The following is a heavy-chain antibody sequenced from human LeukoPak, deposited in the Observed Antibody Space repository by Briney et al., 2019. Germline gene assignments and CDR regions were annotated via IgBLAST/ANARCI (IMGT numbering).Heavy chain of an antibody. Sequence: PSETLSLTCAVYGGSFSGYYWSWIRQPPGKGLEWIGEINHSGSTNYNPSLKSRVTISVDTSKNQFSLNLSSVTAADTAVYYCARKQDKRNWFDPWGQGTLVTVSS. CDR3: ARKQDKRNWFDP. CDR1: GGSFSGYY. D-gene: IGHD2-15*01. J-gene: IGHJ5*02. V-gene: IGHV4-34*01. CDR2: INHSGST.